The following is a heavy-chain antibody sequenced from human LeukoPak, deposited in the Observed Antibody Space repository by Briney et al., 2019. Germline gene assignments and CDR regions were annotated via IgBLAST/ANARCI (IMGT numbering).Heavy chain of an antibody. Sequence: SVKVSCKASGGTFSSYAISWMRQAPGQGLEWMGGIIPIFGTANYAQKFQGRVTITADESTSTAYMELSSLRSDDTAVYYCAGAEIAAAGRGGWFDPWGQGTLVTVSS. CDR2: IIPIFGTA. CDR1: GGTFSSYA. D-gene: IGHD6-13*01. CDR3: AGAEIAAAGRGGWFDP. V-gene: IGHV1-69*01. J-gene: IGHJ5*02.